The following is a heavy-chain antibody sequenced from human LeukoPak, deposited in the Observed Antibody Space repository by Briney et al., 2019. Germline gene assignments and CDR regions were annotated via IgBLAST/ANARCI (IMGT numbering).Heavy chain of an antibody. D-gene: IGHD3-10*01. CDR1: GGSISSYY. CDR2: IYTSGST. J-gene: IGHJ4*02. Sequence: SETLSLTCTVSGGSISSYYWSWIRQPAGKGLEWIGRIYTSGSTNYNPSLKSRDTMSVDTSKNQFSLKLSSVTAADTAVYYCARGGYYGSGSYWPFDYWGQGTLVTVSS. V-gene: IGHV4-4*07. CDR3: ARGGYYGSGSYWPFDY.